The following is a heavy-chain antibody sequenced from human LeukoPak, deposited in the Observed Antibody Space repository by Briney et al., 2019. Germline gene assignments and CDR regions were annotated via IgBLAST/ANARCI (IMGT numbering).Heavy chain of an antibody. V-gene: IGHV3-23*01. CDR2: IGSSDVFT. D-gene: IGHD2-8*01. CDR1: GWGFSRSA. J-gene: IGHJ4*02. Sequence: GSRRISGGASGWGFSRSAMSWVVQAPRMQLHWASGIGSSDVFTHYADSVKGRFTISRDNSKNTLYLQMNSLRAEDTAVYYCAKEMVAGWPLDCWGQGTLVTVSS. CDR3: AKEMVAGWPLDC.